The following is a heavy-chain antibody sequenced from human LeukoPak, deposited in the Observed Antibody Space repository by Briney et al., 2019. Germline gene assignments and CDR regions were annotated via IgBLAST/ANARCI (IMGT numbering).Heavy chain of an antibody. CDR1: GGSISSGSYY. V-gene: IGHV4-61*02. Sequence: SQTLSLTCTVSGGSISSGSYYWSWIRQPAGKGLEWIGRIYSSGSTNYNPSLKSRVTISVDTSKNQFSLKLSSVTAADTAVYYCARAGRVAARPKGHAFDIWGQGTMVTVSS. CDR2: IYSSGST. D-gene: IGHD6-6*01. CDR3: ARAGRVAARPKGHAFDI. J-gene: IGHJ3*02.